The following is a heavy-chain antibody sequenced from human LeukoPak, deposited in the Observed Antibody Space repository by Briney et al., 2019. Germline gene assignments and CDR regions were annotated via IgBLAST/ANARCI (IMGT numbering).Heavy chain of an antibody. Sequence: ASVKVSCKASGYTFTGYYMHWVRQAPGQGLEWMGWINPNTGETNSAQKFQGRVTMTRDTTINTAYMELTRLTSDDTAVYYCASYPRYSSTPPFDYWGQETLVTVSS. J-gene: IGHJ4*02. V-gene: IGHV1-2*02. D-gene: IGHD2-2*01. CDR1: GYTFTGYY. CDR3: ASYPRYSSTPPFDY. CDR2: INPNTGET.